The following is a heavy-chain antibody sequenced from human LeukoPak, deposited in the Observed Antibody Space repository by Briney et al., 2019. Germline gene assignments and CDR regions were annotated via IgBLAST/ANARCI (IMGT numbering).Heavy chain of an antibody. Sequence: GGSLRLSCAASGFTVSTNYMSWVRQAPGKGLEWVSIIYDDGTTYYANSVKGRFTISRDNSKNTLYLQMNSLRAEDTAVYHCAKDKVAVAGYYFDYWGQGILVTVSS. CDR2: IYDDGTT. V-gene: IGHV3-53*01. J-gene: IGHJ4*02. CDR3: AKDKVAVAGYYFDY. D-gene: IGHD6-19*01. CDR1: GFTVSTNY.